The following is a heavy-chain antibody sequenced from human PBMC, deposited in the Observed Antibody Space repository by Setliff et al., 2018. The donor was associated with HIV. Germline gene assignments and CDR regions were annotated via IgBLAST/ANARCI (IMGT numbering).Heavy chain of an antibody. CDR3: AKETFYYDSSGYWPEPGYYFDY. Sequence: GGSLRLSCAASRFTFSSYAMSWVRQAPGKGLEWVSAISGSGGSTYYADSVKGRFTISRDNSKNTLYLQMNSLRAEDTAVYYCAKETFYYDSSGYWPEPGYYFDYWGRGTLVTVSS. J-gene: IGHJ4*02. CDR2: ISGSGGST. D-gene: IGHD3-22*01. V-gene: IGHV3-23*01. CDR1: RFTFSSYA.